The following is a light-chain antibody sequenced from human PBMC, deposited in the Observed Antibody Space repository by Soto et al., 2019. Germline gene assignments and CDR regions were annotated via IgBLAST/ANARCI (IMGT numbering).Light chain of an antibody. CDR2: GAS. V-gene: IGKV3-20*01. CDR3: QQYDSSPLT. CDR1: QSVSSSY. Sequence: EIVLTQSPGTLSLSPGERATLSCRASQSVSSSYLAWYQQKPGQAPRLLMYGASSRASGIPDRFSGSGSGTDCTLTISRLEPEDFAVYYCQQYDSSPLTFGQGTKVEIK. J-gene: IGKJ1*01.